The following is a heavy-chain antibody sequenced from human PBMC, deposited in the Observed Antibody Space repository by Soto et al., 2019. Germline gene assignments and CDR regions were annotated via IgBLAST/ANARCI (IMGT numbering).Heavy chain of an antibody. CDR2: MNPNSGNT. CDR1: GYTFTSYD. Sequence: ASVKVSCKASGYTFTSYDINWVRQATGQGLEWMGWMNPNSGNTGYAQKFQGRVTMTRNTSISTAYMELSSLRSEDTAVYYCAIRTYYDFWSGYPRYYYYYMDVWGKGTTVTVSS. CDR3: AIRTYYDFWSGYPRYYYYYMDV. D-gene: IGHD3-3*01. V-gene: IGHV1-8*01. J-gene: IGHJ6*03.